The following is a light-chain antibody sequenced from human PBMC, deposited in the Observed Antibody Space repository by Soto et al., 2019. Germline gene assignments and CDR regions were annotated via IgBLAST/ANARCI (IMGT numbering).Light chain of an antibody. CDR1: SSDVGGYNY. Sequence: QSVLTQPASVSGSPGQSITISCTGTSSDVGGYNYVSWYQQYPGKAPKILIYEVTTRPSGVSDRFSGSKSGNTASLTISGLQAEDEADYFCSSYTSSSTYVFGTGTKVTVL. CDR2: EVT. CDR3: SSYTSSSTYV. V-gene: IGLV2-14*01. J-gene: IGLJ1*01.